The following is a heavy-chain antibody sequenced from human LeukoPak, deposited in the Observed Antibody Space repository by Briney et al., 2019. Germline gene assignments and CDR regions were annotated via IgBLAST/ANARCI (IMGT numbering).Heavy chain of an antibody. J-gene: IGHJ4*02. CDR2: ISGSGGST. CDR1: GFTFSSYA. Sequence: GGSLRLSCAASGFTFSSYAMSWVRQAPGKGLEWVSAISGSGGSTYYADSVKGRFAISRDNSKNTLYLQMNSLRAEDTAVYYCAKGPAAMSYFDYWGQGTLVTVSS. V-gene: IGHV3-23*01. CDR3: AKGPAAMSYFDY. D-gene: IGHD2-2*01.